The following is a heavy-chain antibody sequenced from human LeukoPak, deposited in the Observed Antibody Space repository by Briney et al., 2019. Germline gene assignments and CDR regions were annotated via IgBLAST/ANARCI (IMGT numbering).Heavy chain of an antibody. CDR1: GFTFSTFA. Sequence: GGSLRLSCAASGFTFSTFAMIWVRQPPGKGLEWVSGIFPSGGEIHYADSVRGRFTISRDNSKSTLSLQMNSLRAEDTAIYYCATYRQVLLPFESWGQGTLVTVSS. J-gene: IGHJ4*02. D-gene: IGHD2-8*02. CDR3: ATYRQVLLPFES. V-gene: IGHV3-23*01. CDR2: IFPSGGEI.